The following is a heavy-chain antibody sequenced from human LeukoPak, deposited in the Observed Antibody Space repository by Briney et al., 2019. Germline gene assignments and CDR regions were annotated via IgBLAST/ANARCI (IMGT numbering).Heavy chain of an antibody. CDR3: ARDKDTHIVVVTAIRPRYYYYGMDV. D-gene: IGHD2-21*02. Sequence: ASVKVSCKASGYTFTNYFMHWVRQAPGQGLEWMGVINPSGGGTTYAQRFQGRVTMTRDTSTSTVHMELSSLRSDDTAVYYCARDKDTHIVVVTAIRPRYYYYGMDVWGQGTTVTVSS. CDR1: GYTFTNYF. CDR2: INPSGGGT. J-gene: IGHJ6*02. V-gene: IGHV1-46*01.